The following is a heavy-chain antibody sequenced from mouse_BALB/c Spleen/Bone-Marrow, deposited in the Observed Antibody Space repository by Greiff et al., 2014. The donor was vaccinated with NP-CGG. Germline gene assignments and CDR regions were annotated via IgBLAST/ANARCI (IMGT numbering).Heavy chain of an antibody. CDR2: IWADGST. D-gene: IGHD1-2*01. CDR3: ARITTATGAMDY. J-gene: IGHJ4*01. Sequence: QVQLQQPGPGLVAPSQSLSITCTVSGFSLTNYGVHWVRLPPGKGLEWLGVIWADGSTNYNSALMSRLSISKDNSKSQVFFKMNSLQTDDTAMYYCARITTATGAMDYWGQGTSVTVSS. CDR1: GFSLTNYG. V-gene: IGHV2-9*02.